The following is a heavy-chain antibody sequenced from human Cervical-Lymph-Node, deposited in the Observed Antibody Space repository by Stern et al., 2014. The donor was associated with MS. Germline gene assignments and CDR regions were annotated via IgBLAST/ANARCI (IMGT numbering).Heavy chain of an antibody. J-gene: IGHJ5*02. CDR2: IYPGGSDA. D-gene: IGHD6-6*01. CDR3: AMRKTSASGFDP. Sequence: EVQLVQSGAEVKKPGESLKIACKGSGFSFTSYWIGWVRQMPGKGLEWMGIIYPGGSDARYTPSFQGQVTISADKSTNTAYLQWSSLKASDTAMYFCAMRKTSASGFDPWGQGTLVTVSS. CDR1: GFSFTSYW. V-gene: IGHV5-51*01.